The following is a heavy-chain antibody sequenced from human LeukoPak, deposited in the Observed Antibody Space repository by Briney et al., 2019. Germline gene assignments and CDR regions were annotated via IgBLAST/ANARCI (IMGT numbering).Heavy chain of an antibody. V-gene: IGHV3-23*01. Sequence: GGSLRLSCAVSGFTFDDYGMSWVRQAPGKGLEWVSGISGSGDYTYYADSLKGRFTISRDNSKNTLYLQMNSLRAEDTGLYYCAIDLTYYYGLGSSTNAFDIWGQGTMVTVPS. J-gene: IGHJ3*02. CDR3: AIDLTYYYGLGSSTNAFDI. D-gene: IGHD3-10*01. CDR2: ISGSGDYT. CDR1: GFTFDDYG.